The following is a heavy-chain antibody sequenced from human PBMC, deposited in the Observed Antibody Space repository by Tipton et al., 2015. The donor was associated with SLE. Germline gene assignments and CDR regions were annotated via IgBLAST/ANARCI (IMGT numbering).Heavy chain of an antibody. D-gene: IGHD2-21*01. Sequence: TLSLTCAVSGYSISSGYYWGWIRQPPGKGLEWIGSIYHSGSTYYNPSLKSRVTISVDTSKNQFSLKLNSVTAADTAVYYCARDAVYCGGDCPSVGWFDPWGQGTLVTVSS. J-gene: IGHJ5*02. CDR1: GYSISSGYY. CDR3: ARDAVYCGGDCPSVGWFDP. V-gene: IGHV4-38-2*02. CDR2: IYHSGST.